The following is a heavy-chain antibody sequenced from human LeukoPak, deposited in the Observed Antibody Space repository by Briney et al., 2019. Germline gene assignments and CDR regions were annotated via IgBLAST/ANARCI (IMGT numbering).Heavy chain of an antibody. CDR2: IYNSGST. CDR3: ARDDPTAEGWFDP. J-gene: IGHJ5*02. Sequence: SGTLCLTCTVSGGSISSGSYYWSWIRQPAGKGLEWIGRIYNSGSTNYNPSLKSRVTISVDTSKNQFSLKLSSVTAADTAVYYCARDDPTAEGWFDPWGQGTLVTVSS. CDR1: GGSISSGSYY. V-gene: IGHV4-61*02.